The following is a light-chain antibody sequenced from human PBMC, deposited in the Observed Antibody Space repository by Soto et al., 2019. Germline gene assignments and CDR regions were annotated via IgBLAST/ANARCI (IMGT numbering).Light chain of an antibody. CDR3: AAWDDSLNGRYV. V-gene: IGLV2-14*01. CDR2: EVS. J-gene: IGLJ1*01. Sequence: QSALTQPASVSGSPGQSITISCTGTSSDVGGYDYVSWYQLHPGKAPKLMVFEVSNRPSGVSYRFSGSKSGNTASLTISGLQSEDEADYYCAAWDDSLNGRYVFGTGTKVTVL. CDR1: SSDVGGYDY.